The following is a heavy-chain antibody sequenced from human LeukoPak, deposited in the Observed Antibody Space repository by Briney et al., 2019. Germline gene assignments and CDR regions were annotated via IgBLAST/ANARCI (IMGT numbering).Heavy chain of an antibody. V-gene: IGHV3-64D*06. Sequence: GGSLRLSCSASGCTFSNYAIHWVRQAPGKGLEYVSTISDNGGNTNYADSVKGRFTISRDNSKNTLYPQMSSLRPEDTAVYYCVKAAGSWYGYFDYWGQGTLVTVSS. CDR2: ISDNGGNT. D-gene: IGHD6-13*01. CDR1: GCTFSNYA. CDR3: VKAAGSWYGYFDY. J-gene: IGHJ4*02.